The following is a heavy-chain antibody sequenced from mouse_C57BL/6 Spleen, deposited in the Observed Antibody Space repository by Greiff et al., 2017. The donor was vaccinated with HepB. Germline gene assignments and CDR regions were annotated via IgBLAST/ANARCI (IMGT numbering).Heavy chain of an antibody. V-gene: IGHV1-50*01. CDR1: GYTFTSYW. CDR3: ARSRSTMVTTRYYFDY. CDR2: IDPSDSYT. J-gene: IGHJ2*01. Sequence: QVQLQQPGAELVKPGASVKLSCKASGYTFTSYWMQWVKQRPGQGLEWIGEIDPSDSYTNYNQKFKGKATLTVDTSSSTAYMQLSSLTSEDSAVYYCARSRSTMVTTRYYFDYWGQGTTLTVSS. D-gene: IGHD2-2*01.